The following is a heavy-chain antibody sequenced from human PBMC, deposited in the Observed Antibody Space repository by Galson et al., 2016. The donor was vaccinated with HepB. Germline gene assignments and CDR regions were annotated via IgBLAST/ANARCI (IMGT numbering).Heavy chain of an antibody. J-gene: IGHJ5*01. CDR2: VYFSGTT. Sequence: SETLSLTCTVSGDSINSIHYYWGWIRQPPGKGLEWIANVYFSGTTYYNPSLKSRVTTSVDTSKNQFSLKLSSVTAADTAVYYCARIRRNTLWFGELSSYNWFESWGQGTLVTVSS. D-gene: IGHD3-10*01. CDR3: ARIRRNTLWFGELSSYNWFES. V-gene: IGHV4-39*01. CDR1: GDSINSIHYY.